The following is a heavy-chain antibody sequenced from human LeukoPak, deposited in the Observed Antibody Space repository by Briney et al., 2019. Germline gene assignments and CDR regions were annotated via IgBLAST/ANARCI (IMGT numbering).Heavy chain of an antibody. J-gene: IGHJ2*01. Sequence: PETLSLTCTVSGDSISSNYWNWIRQPPGKGLEWIGNIYYSGRTDYNPSLKSRVTISVDTSKNQISLRLSSVTAADTAVYHCARDKGPYWYFDLWGRGTLVTVSS. CDR3: ARDKGPYWYFDL. CDR2: IYYSGRT. V-gene: IGHV4-59*12. CDR1: GDSISSNY.